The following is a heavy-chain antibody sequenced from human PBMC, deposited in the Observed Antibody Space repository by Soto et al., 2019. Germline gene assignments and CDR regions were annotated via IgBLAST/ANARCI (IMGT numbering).Heavy chain of an antibody. CDR1: GYTFTSYG. Sequence: ASVKVSCKASGYTFTSYGISWVRPAPGQGLEWMGWISAYNGNTNYAQKLQGRVTMTTDTSTSTAYMELRSLRSDDTAVYYCARVAGSQDYYYGMDVWGQGTTVTVSS. J-gene: IGHJ6*02. V-gene: IGHV1-18*01. D-gene: IGHD6-13*01. CDR3: ARVAGSQDYYYGMDV. CDR2: ISAYNGNT.